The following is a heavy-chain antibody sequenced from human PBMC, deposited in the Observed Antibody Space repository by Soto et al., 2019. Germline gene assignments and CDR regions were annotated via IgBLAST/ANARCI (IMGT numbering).Heavy chain of an antibody. Sequence: QVQLVESGGGVVQPGRSLRLSCAVSGLTFSNHGMHWVRQAPGKGREWVTLISSDGSNTYYADSVKGRFAIFRDSSKNTVYLQMNSLRPEDTAVYYCAKDKGLRYFDYWGQGTRVTVSS. CDR3: AKDKGLRYFDY. J-gene: IGHJ4*02. CDR2: ISSDGSNT. V-gene: IGHV3-30*18. CDR1: GLTFSNHG. D-gene: IGHD4-17*01.